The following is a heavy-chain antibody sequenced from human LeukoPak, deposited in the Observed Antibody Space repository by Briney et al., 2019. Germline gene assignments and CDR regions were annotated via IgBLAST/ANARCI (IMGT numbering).Heavy chain of an antibody. Sequence: SETLSLTCTVSGGSISSYYWSWIRQPPGKGLEWIGYIYYSGSTNYNPSLKSRVTISVDTSKNQFSLKLSSVTAADTAVYYCARDGYGWAGDYYYYYMDVWGKGTTVTVSS. CDR1: GGSISSYY. D-gene: IGHD5-18*01. CDR3: ARDGYGWAGDYYYYYMDV. CDR2: IYYSGST. V-gene: IGHV4-59*01. J-gene: IGHJ6*03.